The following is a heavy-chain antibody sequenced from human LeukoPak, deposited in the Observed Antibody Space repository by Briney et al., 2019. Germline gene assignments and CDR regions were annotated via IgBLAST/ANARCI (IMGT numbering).Heavy chain of an antibody. D-gene: IGHD5-18*01. CDR2: ISAYNGNT. J-gene: IGHJ3*02. CDR1: GYTFTSYG. CDR3: ARIDGYSYGYGAFDI. V-gene: IGHV1-18*01. Sequence: ASVKVSCKASGYTFTSYGISRVRQAPGQGLEWMGWISAYNGNTNYAQKLQGRVTMTTDTSTSIAYMELRSLRSDDTAVYYCARIDGYSYGYGAFDIWGQGTMVTVSS.